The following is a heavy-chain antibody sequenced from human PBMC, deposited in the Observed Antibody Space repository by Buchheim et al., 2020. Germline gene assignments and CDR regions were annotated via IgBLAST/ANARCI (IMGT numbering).Heavy chain of an antibody. Sequence: QVQLVQSGAEVKKPGASVKVSCKASGYTFTSYYMHWVRQAPGQGLEWMGIINPSGGSTSYAQKFQGRVTMTRDTSPSTVYMELSSLRSEDTAVYYCASTHPYDYIWGSYRYTSSAFDIWGQGT. D-gene: IGHD3-16*02. CDR3: ASTHPYDYIWGSYRYTSSAFDI. J-gene: IGHJ3*02. CDR2: INPSGGST. CDR1: GYTFTSYY. V-gene: IGHV1-46*01.